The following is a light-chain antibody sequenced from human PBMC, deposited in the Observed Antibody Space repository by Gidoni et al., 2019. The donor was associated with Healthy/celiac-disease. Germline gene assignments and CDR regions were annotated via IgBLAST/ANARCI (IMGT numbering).Light chain of an antibody. J-gene: IGKJ4*01. CDR3: QQYGSSPLLT. CDR2: GAS. CDR1: QSVSSSY. Sequence: ELVLTQSPGTLSLSPGERATLSCSASQSVSSSYLAWYQQKPGQAPRLLIYGASSRATGIPDRCSGSGSGTDFTLTISRLEPEDFAVYYCQQYGSSPLLTFGGXTKVEIK. V-gene: IGKV3-20*01.